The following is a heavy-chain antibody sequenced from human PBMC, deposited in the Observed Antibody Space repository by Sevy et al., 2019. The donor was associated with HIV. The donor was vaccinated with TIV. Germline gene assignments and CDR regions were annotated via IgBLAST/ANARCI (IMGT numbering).Heavy chain of an antibody. V-gene: IGHV1-8*01. J-gene: IGHJ5*02. CDR3: ARGGRIYSSTKTPVDP. CDR1: GYTFTSYD. D-gene: IGHD6-13*01. CDR2: MNPNSGNT. Sequence: ASVKVSCKASGYTFTSYDINWVRQATGQGLEWMGWMNPNSGNTGYPQKFQGRVTMTRNTSISTAYMELSSLRSEDTAVYYCARGGRIYSSTKTPVDPWGQGTLVTVSS.